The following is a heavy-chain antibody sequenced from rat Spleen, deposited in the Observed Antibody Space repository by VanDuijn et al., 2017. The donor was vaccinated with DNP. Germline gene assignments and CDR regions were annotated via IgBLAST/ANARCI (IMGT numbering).Heavy chain of an antibody. J-gene: IGHJ2*01. CDR1: GFTFNVYW. CDR3: AKNSGYYFDY. D-gene: IGHD4-3*01. Sequence: EVQLVESGGGLVQPGGSLKLSCVASGFTFNVYWMTWIRQVPGKGLEWVASINTDGGSTYYPDSVKGRFTISRDNAKSSLYLQMNSLKSEDTATYYCAKNSGYYFDYWGQGVMVTVSS. CDR2: INTDGGST. V-gene: IGHV5-31*01.